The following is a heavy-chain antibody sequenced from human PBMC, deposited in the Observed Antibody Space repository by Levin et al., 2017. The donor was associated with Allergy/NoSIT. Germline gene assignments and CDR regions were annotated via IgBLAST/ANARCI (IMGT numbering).Heavy chain of an antibody. CDR3: ASWAMYHYDRSAFDYFYYAMDV. V-gene: IGHV3-21*01. D-gene: IGHD3-22*01. CDR2: ISAGGNYI. J-gene: IGHJ6*02. CDR1: GILFSSYD. Sequence: LSLTCAASGILFSSYDMNWVRQAPGKGLEWVSSISAGGNYIYYTDSVKGRFTISRDNAKNSLFLQMNSLRAEDTAVYYCASWAMYHYDRSAFDYFYYAMDVWGQGTTVTVSS.